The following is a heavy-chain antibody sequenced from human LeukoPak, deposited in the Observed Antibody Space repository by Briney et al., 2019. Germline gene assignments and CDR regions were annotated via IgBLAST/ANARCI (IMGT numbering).Heavy chain of an antibody. J-gene: IGHJ5*02. CDR2: ISYDGSNK. Sequence: GGSLRLSCAASGFTFSSYAMHWVRQAPGKGLEWVAVISYDGSNKYYADSVKGRFTISRDNSRNTLYLRMNSLRAEDTAVYYCAREGAVAGTAYTDNWFDPWGQGTLVTVSS. V-gene: IGHV3-30*04. CDR3: AREGAVAGTAYTDNWFDP. CDR1: GFTFSSYA. D-gene: IGHD6-19*01.